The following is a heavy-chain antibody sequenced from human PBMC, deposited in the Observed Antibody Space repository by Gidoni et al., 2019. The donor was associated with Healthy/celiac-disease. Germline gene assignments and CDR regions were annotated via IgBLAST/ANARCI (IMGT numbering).Heavy chain of an antibody. Sequence: QVQLQESGPGLVKPSETLSLTCTVSGGSISSYYWSWIRQPPGKGLEWIGYIYYSGSTNYNPSLKSRVTISVDTSKNQFSLKLSSVTAADTAVYYCARDSNYYDSSGYYAAFDIWGQGTMVTVSS. V-gene: IGHV4-59*01. D-gene: IGHD3-22*01. CDR2: IYYSGST. CDR3: ARDSNYYDSSGYYAAFDI. CDR1: GGSISSYY. J-gene: IGHJ3*02.